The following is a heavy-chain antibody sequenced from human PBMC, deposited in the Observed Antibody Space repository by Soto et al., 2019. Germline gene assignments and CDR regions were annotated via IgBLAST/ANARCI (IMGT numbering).Heavy chain of an antibody. J-gene: IGHJ4*02. CDR3: ARDLGTVTTWCQPD. V-gene: IGHV3-33*01. Sequence: QVQLVESGGGVVQPGRSLRLSCAASGFTFSSYGMHWVRQAPGKGLEWVAVIWYDGSNKYYADSVKGRFTISRDNSKNTLYLQMNSLRAEDTAVYYCARDLGTVTTWCQPDWGQGTLVTVSS. D-gene: IGHD4-17*01. CDR1: GFTFSSYG. CDR2: IWYDGSNK.